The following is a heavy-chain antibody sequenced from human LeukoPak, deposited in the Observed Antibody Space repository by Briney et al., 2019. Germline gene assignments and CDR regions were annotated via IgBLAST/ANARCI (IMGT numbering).Heavy chain of an antibody. D-gene: IGHD3-22*01. Sequence: GGSLRLSRAASGFTFSSYSMNWVRQAPGKGLEWVSSISSSSSYIYYADSVKGRFTISRDNAKHSLYLQMNSLRAEDTAAYYCARTADYYDSSGHYYDYWGQGTLVTVSS. J-gene: IGHJ4*02. CDR2: ISSSSSYI. CDR1: GFTFSSYS. V-gene: IGHV3-21*01. CDR3: ARTADYYDSSGHYYDY.